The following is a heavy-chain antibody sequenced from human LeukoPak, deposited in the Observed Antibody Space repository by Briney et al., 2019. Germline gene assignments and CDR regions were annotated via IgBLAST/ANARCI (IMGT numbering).Heavy chain of an antibody. J-gene: IGHJ4*02. Sequence: GASVKVSCKASGYTFTGYYMHWVRQAPGQGLEWMGWINPNSGGTNYAQKFQERVTITRDMSTSTAYMELSSLRSEDTAVYYCAADFQSGYYFDYWGQGTLVTVSS. CDR1: GYTFTGYY. CDR2: INPNSGGT. CDR3: AADFQSGYYFDY. D-gene: IGHD3-10*01. V-gene: IGHV1-2*02.